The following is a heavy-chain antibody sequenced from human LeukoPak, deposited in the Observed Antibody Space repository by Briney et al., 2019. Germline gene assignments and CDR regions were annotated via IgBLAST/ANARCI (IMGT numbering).Heavy chain of an antibody. CDR3: ARLWGGNGYSGGSLNL. J-gene: IGHJ5*02. D-gene: IGHD3-16*01. Sequence: GGSLRLSCAASGFTFSSYAMTWVRQAPGKGLEWVAVVWYDGRNRDYADSVKGRFTISKDNSNNMVFRQMDRLRAEDTAVYYCARLWGGNGYSGGSLNLWGQGTLVTVSS. CDR1: GFTFSSYA. V-gene: IGHV3-33*08. CDR2: VWYDGRNR.